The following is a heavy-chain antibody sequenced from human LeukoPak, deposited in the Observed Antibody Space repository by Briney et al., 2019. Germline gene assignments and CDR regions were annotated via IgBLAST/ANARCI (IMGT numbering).Heavy chain of an antibody. D-gene: IGHD6-19*01. CDR3: ARGAAESSGWSSYFDY. CDR1: GFTFSSYS. CDR2: ISSSSSYI. Sequence: PGGSLRLSCAASGFTFSSYSMNWVRQAPGKGLEWVSSISSSSSYIYYADSVKGRFTISRDNAKNSLYLQMNSLRSEDTAVYYCARGAAESSGWSSYFDYWGQGTLVTVSS. J-gene: IGHJ4*02. V-gene: IGHV3-21*04.